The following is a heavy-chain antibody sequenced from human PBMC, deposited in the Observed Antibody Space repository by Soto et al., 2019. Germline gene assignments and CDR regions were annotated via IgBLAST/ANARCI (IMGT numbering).Heavy chain of an antibody. CDR2: MNPNSGNT. Sequence: ASVKVSCKASGYTFTSYDINWVRQATGQGLEWMGWMNPNSGNTGYAQKFQGRVTMTRNTSISTAYMELSSLRSEDTAVYYCARVGLRMPGNDYWGQGTLVTVSS. CDR3: ARVGLRMPGNDY. D-gene: IGHD3-16*01. J-gene: IGHJ4*02. V-gene: IGHV1-8*01. CDR1: GYTFTSYD.